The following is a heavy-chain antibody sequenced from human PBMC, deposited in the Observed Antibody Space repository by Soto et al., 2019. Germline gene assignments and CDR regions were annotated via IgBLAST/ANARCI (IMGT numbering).Heavy chain of an antibody. J-gene: IGHJ4*02. D-gene: IGHD2-21*02. CDR2: IYYRGNT. CDR1: GDAISGGDDY. V-gene: IGHV4-30-4*01. Sequence: SETLSLTCTVSGDAISGGDDYWNWIRQSPGKGLEWIGYIYYRGNTYYNPALRSRLTLSVDTSKNQFSLNLRSLTAADTAVYYCPRRCRGGDCFFDFWGQGTLVTVYS. CDR3: PRRCRGGDCFFDF.